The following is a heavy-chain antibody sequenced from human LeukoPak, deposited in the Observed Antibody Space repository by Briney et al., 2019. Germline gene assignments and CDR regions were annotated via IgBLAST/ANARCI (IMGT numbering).Heavy chain of an antibody. J-gene: IGHJ4*02. CDR1: EFMFSSYW. CDR3: ARDAGWRLLDY. V-gene: IGHV3-7*01. CDR2: IGGDGRRK. D-gene: IGHD6-25*01. Sequence: GGSLRLSCAASEFMFSSYWMSWVRQAPGKGLEWLANIGGDGRRKFYEDSVEGRFTISRDNAESSLYLQMNNLRVEDTAVYYCARDAGWRLLDYWGRGTQVTVSS.